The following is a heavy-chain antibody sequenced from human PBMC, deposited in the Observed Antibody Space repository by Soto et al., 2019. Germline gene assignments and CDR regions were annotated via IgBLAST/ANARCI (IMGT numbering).Heavy chain of an antibody. D-gene: IGHD3-3*01. V-gene: IGHV1-18*01. CDR2: ISAYNGNT. CDR1: GYTFTSYG. CDR3: ARDFRRYYDFWSGYSLYGMDV. Sequence: ASVKVSCKASGYTFTSYGISWVRQAPGQGLEWMGWISAYNGNTNYAQKLQGRVTMTTDTSTSTAYMELRSLRSDDTAVYYCARDFRRYYDFWSGYSLYGMDVWGQGTTVTVSS. J-gene: IGHJ6*02.